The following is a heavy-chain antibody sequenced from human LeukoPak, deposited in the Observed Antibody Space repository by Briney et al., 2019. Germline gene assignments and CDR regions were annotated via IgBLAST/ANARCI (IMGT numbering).Heavy chain of an antibody. CDR2: ISSSSSYI. J-gene: IGHJ4*02. CDR3: ARDLVDFWSGYYTLTDY. D-gene: IGHD3-3*01. V-gene: IGHV3-21*01. Sequence: GGSLRLSCAASGFTFSSYSMNWVRQAPGKGLEWVSSISSSSSYIYYADSVKGRFTISRDNAKNSLYLQMNSLRAEDTAVYYCARDLVDFWSGYYTLTDYWGQGTLVTVSS. CDR1: GFTFSSYS.